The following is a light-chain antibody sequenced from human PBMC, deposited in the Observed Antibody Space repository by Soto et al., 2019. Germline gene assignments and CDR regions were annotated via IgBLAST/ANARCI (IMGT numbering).Light chain of an antibody. CDR2: EVS. J-gene: IGLJ2*01. Sequence: QSALTQPASVSGSPGQSITISCTGSSSDVGGYNYVSWYQQHPGKAPKLMIYEVSNRPSGVSNRFSGSKSGNTASLTISGLQAEDEADYYCSSSTRPTLVVFGGGTKLTVL. V-gene: IGLV2-14*01. CDR3: SSSTRPTLVV. CDR1: SSDVGGYNY.